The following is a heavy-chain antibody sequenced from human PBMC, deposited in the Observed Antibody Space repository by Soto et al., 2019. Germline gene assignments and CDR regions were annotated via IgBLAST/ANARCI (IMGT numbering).Heavy chain of an antibody. CDR1: GDSISSSHW. CDR2: IYHSGST. CDR3: VRGDGTGASAFHY. D-gene: IGHD1-26*01. J-gene: IGHJ4*02. Sequence: QVQLQESGPGLVKPSGTLSLTCAVSGDSISSSHWWSWVRQPPGKGLEWIGEIYHSGSTNYNSSLKSRVTILVDKSKNQFSLNLSPVTAADTGVYFCVRGDGTGASAFHYWGQGTLVTVSS. V-gene: IGHV4-4*02.